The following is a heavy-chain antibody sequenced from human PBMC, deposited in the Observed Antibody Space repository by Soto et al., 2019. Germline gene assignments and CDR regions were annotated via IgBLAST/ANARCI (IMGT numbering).Heavy chain of an antibody. J-gene: IGHJ3*02. D-gene: IGHD2-15*01. CDR3: ARLVLGYCSGGSCYSVCAFDI. CDR2: INHSGST. Sequence: QVQLQQWGAGLLKPSETLSLTCAVYGGSFSGYYWSWIRQPPGKGLEWIGEINHSGSTNYNPSLKSRVTRSVDTSKNQFSLKLSSVTAADTAVYYCARLVLGYCSGGSCYSVCAFDIWGQGTMVTVSS. CDR1: GGSFSGYY. V-gene: IGHV4-34*01.